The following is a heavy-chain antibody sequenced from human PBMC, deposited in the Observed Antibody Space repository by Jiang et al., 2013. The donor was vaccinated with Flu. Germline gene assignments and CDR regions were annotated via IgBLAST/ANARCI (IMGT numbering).Heavy chain of an antibody. J-gene: IGHJ4*02. CDR1: GYTFTNYA. D-gene: IGHD1-26*01. CDR3: AKDTGINYPPATFDY. CDR2: ISTGNGNT. V-gene: IGHV1-3*04. Sequence: SGAEVKKPGASVKVSCKASGYTFTNYAIHWLRQAPGQRLEWMGWISTGNGNTKYSQKFQGRVTITRDTSASTVYMELSSLRSEDTAVYYCAKDTGINYPPATFDYWGQGTLVTVSS.